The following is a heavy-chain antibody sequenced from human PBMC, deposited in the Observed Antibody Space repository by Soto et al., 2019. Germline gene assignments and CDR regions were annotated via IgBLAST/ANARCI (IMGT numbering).Heavy chain of an antibody. J-gene: IGHJ4*02. CDR2: IIPMFGTT. CDR1: GGVFSSYV. Sequence: QVQLVQSGAEVKKPGSSVKVSCKASGGVFSSYVISWVRQAPGQGLEWMGGIIPMFGTTNYAQQFQGRVTITADEPTTTAYMELNDLRSEDTAIYFCTRILQTRILPDSWGQGTLVTVSS. CDR3: TRILQTRILPDS. V-gene: IGHV1-69*01.